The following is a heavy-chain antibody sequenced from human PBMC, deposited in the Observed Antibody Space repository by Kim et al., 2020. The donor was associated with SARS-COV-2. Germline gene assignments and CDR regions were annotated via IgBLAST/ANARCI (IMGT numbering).Heavy chain of an antibody. Sequence: SETLSLTCTVSGGSISSYYWSWIRQPPGKGLEWIGYIYYSGSTNYNPSLKSRVTISVDTSKNQFSLKLSSVTAADTAVYYCARHFSWFGELFYGMDVWGQGTTVTVSS. CDR2: IYYSGST. J-gene: IGHJ6*02. CDR1: GGSISSYY. CDR3: ARHFSWFGELFYGMDV. V-gene: IGHV4-59*08. D-gene: IGHD3-10*01.